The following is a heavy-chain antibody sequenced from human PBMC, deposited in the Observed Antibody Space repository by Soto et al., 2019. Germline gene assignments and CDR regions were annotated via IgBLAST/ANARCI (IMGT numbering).Heavy chain of an antibody. V-gene: IGHV1-8*01. Sequence: QVQLVQSGAEVKKPGASVKVSCKASGYTFTSYDINWVRQATGQGLEWMGWMNPNSGNTGYAQKFQGRVTMTRNTAISTADLERRSLRSEDTAVYYCARNANRRYWYFDLRGRGTLVTVSS. CDR1: GYTFTSYD. J-gene: IGHJ2*01. CDR3: ARNANRRYWYFDL. CDR2: MNPNSGNT.